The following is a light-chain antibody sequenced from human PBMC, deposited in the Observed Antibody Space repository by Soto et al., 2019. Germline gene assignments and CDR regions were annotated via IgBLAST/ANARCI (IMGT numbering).Light chain of an antibody. V-gene: IGLV1-40*01. CDR3: QSYDSSLSGRWV. CDR2: GNS. J-gene: IGLJ3*02. Sequence: QSVLTQPPSVSGAPGQRVTISCTGSSSNIGAGYDVHWYQQLPGTAPKLLIYGNSNRPSGVPDRFSGSKSGTSASLAITGLQADDEADYYCQSYDSSLSGRWVFGGGTKVTVL. CDR1: SSNIGAGYD.